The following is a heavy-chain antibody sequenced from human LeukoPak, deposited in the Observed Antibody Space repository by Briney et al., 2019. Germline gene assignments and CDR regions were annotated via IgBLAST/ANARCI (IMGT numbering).Heavy chain of an antibody. Sequence: ASVKVSCKASGYTFTSYGISWVRQAPGQGLEWMGWISAYNGNTNYAQKLQGRVTMTTDTSTSTAYMELRSLRSDDTAVYYCARDNPPNIVVVPAAIYGMDVWGQGTTVTVSS. CDR2: ISAYNGNT. J-gene: IGHJ6*02. CDR1: GYTFTSYG. D-gene: IGHD2-2*01. CDR3: ARDNPPNIVVVPAAIYGMDV. V-gene: IGHV1-18*01.